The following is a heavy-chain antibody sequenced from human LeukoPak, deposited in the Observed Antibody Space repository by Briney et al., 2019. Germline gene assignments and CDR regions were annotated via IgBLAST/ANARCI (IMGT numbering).Heavy chain of an antibody. J-gene: IGHJ4*02. CDR2: INHSGST. V-gene: IGHV4-34*01. Sequence: SETLSLTCAVYGGSFSGYYWSWIRQPPGKGLEWIGEINHSGSTNYNPPLKSRVTISVDTSKNQFSLKPSSVTAADTAVYYCARALEVGISIAARREPYYFDYWGQGTLVTVSS. D-gene: IGHD6-6*01. CDR3: ARALEVGISIAARREPYYFDY. CDR1: GGSFSGYY.